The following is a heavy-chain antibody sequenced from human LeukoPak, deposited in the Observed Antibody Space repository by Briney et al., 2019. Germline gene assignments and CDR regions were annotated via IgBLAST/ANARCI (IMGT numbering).Heavy chain of an antibody. CDR3: ARGLNRQASTPDY. V-gene: IGHV4-30-4*01. D-gene: IGHD1-14*01. Sequence: SQTLSLTCTVSGGSISSGDYYWSWIRQPPGKGLEWIGYIYYSGSIYYNPSLKSRVTISVDTSKNQFSLKLSSVTAADTAVYYCARGLNRQASTPDYWGQGTLVTVSS. J-gene: IGHJ4*02. CDR2: IYYSGSI. CDR1: GGSISSGDYY.